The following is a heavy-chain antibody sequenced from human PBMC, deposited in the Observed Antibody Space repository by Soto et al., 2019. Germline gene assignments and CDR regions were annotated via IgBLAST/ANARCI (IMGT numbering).Heavy chain of an antibody. CDR1: GGSISRYY. CDR3: ARGGLYGDYNWFDP. D-gene: IGHD4-17*01. V-gene: IGHV4-59*01. Sequence: QVQLQESGPGLVKPSETLSLTCTVSGGSISRYYWSWIRQPPGKGLEWIGYIYYSGSTNYNPSLKSRVTISVDTSKNQFSLKLSSVTAADTAVYYCARGGLYGDYNWFDPWGQGTLVTVSS. CDR2: IYYSGST. J-gene: IGHJ5*02.